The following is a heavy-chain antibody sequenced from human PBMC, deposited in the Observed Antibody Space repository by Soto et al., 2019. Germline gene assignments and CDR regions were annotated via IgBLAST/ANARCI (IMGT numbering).Heavy chain of an antibody. CDR3: ARVMYYDITNNWFDP. Sequence: SETLSLTCAVSGGSISSGGYSWSWIRQPPGKGLEWIGYIYHSGSTYYNPSLKSRVTISVDRSKNQFSLKLSSVTAADTAVYYCARVMYYDITNNWFDPWGQGTLVTVSS. J-gene: IGHJ5*02. CDR1: GGSISSGGYS. D-gene: IGHD3-9*01. V-gene: IGHV4-30-2*01. CDR2: IYHSGST.